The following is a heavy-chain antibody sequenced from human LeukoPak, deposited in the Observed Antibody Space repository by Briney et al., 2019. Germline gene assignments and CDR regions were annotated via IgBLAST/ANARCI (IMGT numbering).Heavy chain of an antibody. CDR3: ARREYVLLWFGEKFDP. CDR1: GGSFSGYS. V-gene: IGHV4-34*01. CDR2: INDRGST. D-gene: IGHD3-10*01. Sequence: PSETLSLTCAVYGGSFSGYSWSWIRQPPGKGLEWIGEINDRGSTNYNPSLKSRVTISVDTSKNQFSLKLSSVTAADTAVYYCARREYVLLWFGEKFDPWGQGTLVTVSS. J-gene: IGHJ5*02.